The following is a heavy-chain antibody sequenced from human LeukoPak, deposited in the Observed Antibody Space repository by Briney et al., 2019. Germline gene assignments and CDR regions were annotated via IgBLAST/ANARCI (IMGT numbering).Heavy chain of an antibody. CDR3: ARETSGWPNWFDP. D-gene: IGHD6-19*01. CDR1: GFTFSSYW. V-gene: IGHV3-74*01. CDR2: INSDGSST. J-gene: IGHJ5*02. Sequence: GGSLRHSCAASGFTFSSYWMHWVRQGPGKGLVWVSRINSDGSSTNYADSVKGRFTISRDNAKNTLYLQMNSLRVEDTAVYYCARETSGWPNWFDPWGQGTLVTVSS.